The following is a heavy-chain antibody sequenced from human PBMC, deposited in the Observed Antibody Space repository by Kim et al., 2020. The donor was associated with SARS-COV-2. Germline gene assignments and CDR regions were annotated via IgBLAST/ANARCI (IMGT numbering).Heavy chain of an antibody. Sequence: GGSLRLSCTASGFNFSDHWMHWVRQAPGTGLVWVSCIRGDGSTTNYADSVSGRFTVSRGNARNTLYLQMNSLRVEDTAVYYCVSSPGPWGQGTLVTVSS. CDR3: VSSPGP. CDR2: IRGDGSTT. D-gene: IGHD3-16*02. CDR1: GFNFSDHW. J-gene: IGHJ5*02. V-gene: IGHV3-74*01.